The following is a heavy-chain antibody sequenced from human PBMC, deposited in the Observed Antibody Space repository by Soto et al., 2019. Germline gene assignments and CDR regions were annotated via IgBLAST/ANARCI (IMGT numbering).Heavy chain of an antibody. CDR2: VSYDGSNK. CDR1: GFTFNNYA. J-gene: IGHJ4*02. V-gene: IGHV3-30-3*01. CDR3: TQTVTTVTPPYYFDY. D-gene: IGHD4-17*01. Sequence: QVPLVESGGGVVQPGRSLRLSCAASGFTFNNYAMHWVRQAPGKGLEWVAVVSYDGSNKYYADSVKGRFTISRDNSKDTRNQQMNSLRAEDTALFYCTQTVTTVTPPYYFDYCGKGTLFTISS.